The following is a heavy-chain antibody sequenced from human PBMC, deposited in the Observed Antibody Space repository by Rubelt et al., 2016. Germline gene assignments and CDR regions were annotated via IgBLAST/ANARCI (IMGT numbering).Heavy chain of an antibody. Sequence: GKGLEWVSAISGSGGSTYYADSVKGRFTISRDNSKNTLYLQMNSLRAEDTAVYYCAKIPYYYDSSGYWRWFDPWGQGTLVTVSS. D-gene: IGHD3-22*01. CDR3: AKIPYYYDSSGYWRWFDP. J-gene: IGHJ5*02. V-gene: IGHV3-23*01. CDR2: ISGSGGST.